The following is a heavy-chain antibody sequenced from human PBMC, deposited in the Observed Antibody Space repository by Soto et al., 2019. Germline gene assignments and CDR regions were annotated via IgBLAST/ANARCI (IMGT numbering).Heavy chain of an antibody. CDR1: GGSISSYY. V-gene: IGHV4-59*01. J-gene: IGHJ5*02. CDR2: IYYSGST. Sequence: PSETLSLTCTVSGGSISSYYWSWIRQPPGKGLEWIGYIYYSGSTNYNPSLKSRVTISVDTSKNQFSLKLSSVTAADTAVYYCARSQDGYWVWFAPWGQGTLVTVS. D-gene: IGHD5-12*01. CDR3: ARSQDGYWVWFAP.